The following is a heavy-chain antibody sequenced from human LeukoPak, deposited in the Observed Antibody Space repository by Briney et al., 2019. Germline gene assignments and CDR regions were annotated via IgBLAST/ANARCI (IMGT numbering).Heavy chain of an antibody. J-gene: IGHJ4*02. CDR1: EFAVSSNY. CDR2: IYIDGTT. CDR3: ARWTLQYYYDSSGYALDY. Sequence: GGSLRLSCAASEFAVSSNYMSWVRQAPGKGLEWVSVIYIDGTTYYADSVKGRFTISRDDSKNTLYLQMNSLGAEDTALYYCARWTLQYYYDSSGYALDYWGQGTLVTASS. V-gene: IGHV3-53*01. D-gene: IGHD3-22*01.